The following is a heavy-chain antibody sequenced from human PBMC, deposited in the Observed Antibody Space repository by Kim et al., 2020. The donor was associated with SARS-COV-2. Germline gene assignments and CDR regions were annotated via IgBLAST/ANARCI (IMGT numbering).Heavy chain of an antibody. CDR1: GGSISSSSYY. J-gene: IGHJ4*02. CDR3: ARQVYSGSYWLFDY. Sequence: SETLSLTCTVSGGSISSSSYYWGWIRQPPGKGLEWIGSIYYSGSTYYNPSLKSRLTISVDTSKNQFSLKLSSVTAADTAVYYCARQVYSGSYWLFDYWGQGTLVTVSS. V-gene: IGHV4-39*01. D-gene: IGHD1-26*01. CDR2: IYYSGST.